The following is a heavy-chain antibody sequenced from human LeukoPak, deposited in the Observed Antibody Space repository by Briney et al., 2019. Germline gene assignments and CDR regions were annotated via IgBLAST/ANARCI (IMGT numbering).Heavy chain of an antibody. V-gene: IGHV1-18*01. D-gene: IGHD3-10*01. Sequence: ASVKVSCKASGYTFTSYGISWVRQAPGQGLEWMGWISAYNCNTNYAQKLQGRVTMTTDTSTSTAYMELRSLRSDDTAVYYCARAFGVLGGLNWFDPWGQGTLVTVSS. CDR2: ISAYNCNT. J-gene: IGHJ5*02. CDR3: ARAFGVLGGLNWFDP. CDR1: GYTFTSYG.